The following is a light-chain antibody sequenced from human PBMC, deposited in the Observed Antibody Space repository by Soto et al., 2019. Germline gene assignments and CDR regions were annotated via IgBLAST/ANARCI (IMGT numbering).Light chain of an antibody. V-gene: IGLV2-14*01. Sequence: QSALTQPASVSGSPGQSITISCTGTSSDVGGYNYVSWYQQHPGKAPKLMIYEVSNRPSGVSNRCSGSKSGNTACLTVFGRQAEDEADYYCSSYTSSSTWVFGGGTKVTVL. CDR1: SSDVGGYNY. CDR3: SSYTSSSTWV. J-gene: IGLJ3*02. CDR2: EVS.